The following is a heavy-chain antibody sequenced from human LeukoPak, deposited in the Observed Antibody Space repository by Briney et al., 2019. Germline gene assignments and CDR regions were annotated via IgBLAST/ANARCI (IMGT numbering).Heavy chain of an antibody. CDR2: MNPNSGNT. CDR1: GYTFTSYD. Sequence: ASVTVSCTASGYTFTSYDINWVRQATGQGLEWMGWMNPNSGNTGYAQKFQGRVTMTRNTYISTAYMELSSLRSEDTAVYYCARGDGSHRDYYYGMDVWGQGTTVTVSS. D-gene: IGHD1-26*01. V-gene: IGHV1-8*01. J-gene: IGHJ6*02. CDR3: ARGDGSHRDYYYGMDV.